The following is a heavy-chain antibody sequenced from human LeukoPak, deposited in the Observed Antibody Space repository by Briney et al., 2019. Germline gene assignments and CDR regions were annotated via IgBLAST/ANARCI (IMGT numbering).Heavy chain of an antibody. V-gene: IGHV4-4*07. CDR2: IYTSGST. CDR3: ASSGQGNWFDP. J-gene: IGHJ5*02. D-gene: IGHD5-12*01. Sequence: PSETLCLTCTVSGGSISGYFWNWIRQPAGKGLEWIGRIYTSGSTDYNPSLKSRVTMSVDTSKNQFSLKLSSVTAADTAVYYCASSGQGNWFDPWGQGTLVTVSS. CDR1: GGSISGYF.